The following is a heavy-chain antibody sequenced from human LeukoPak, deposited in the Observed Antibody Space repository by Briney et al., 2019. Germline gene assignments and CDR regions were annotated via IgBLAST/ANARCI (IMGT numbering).Heavy chain of an antibody. CDR2: INPNSGGT. J-gene: IGHJ5*02. Sequence: GESLKISCKASGYTFTAYYIHWVRQAPGQGLEWMGWINPNSGGTNYAQKFQGRVTMTRDTSISTAYMELSRLRSDDTAVYYCARDIREGSGLNWFDPWGQGTLVTVSS. CDR1: GYTFTAYY. CDR3: ARDIREGSGLNWFDP. V-gene: IGHV1-2*02. D-gene: IGHD3-10*01.